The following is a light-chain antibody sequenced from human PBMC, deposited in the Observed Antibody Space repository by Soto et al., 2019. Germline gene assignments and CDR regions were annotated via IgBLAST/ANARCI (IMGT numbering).Light chain of an antibody. V-gene: IGLV2-23*02. CDR1: SSNVGSYNL. J-gene: IGLJ2*01. Sequence: QSALTQPASVSGSPGQSITISCTGTSSNVGSYNLVSWYQQHPGKAPKLMIYDVTKRPSGVSNRFSGSKSDNTASLTISGLQAEDEADYYCCSYAGSGTLVFGGGTKLTVL. CDR3: CSYAGSGTLV. CDR2: DVT.